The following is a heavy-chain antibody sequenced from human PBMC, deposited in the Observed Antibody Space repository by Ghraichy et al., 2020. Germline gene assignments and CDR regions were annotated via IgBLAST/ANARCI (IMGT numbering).Heavy chain of an antibody. CDR1: GFTFSNYG. J-gene: IGHJ1*01. D-gene: IGHD6-19*01. CDR2: ISGSGDST. CDR3: AKNREQWLPRAEYLHH. V-gene: IGHV3-23*01. Sequence: GGSLRLSCAASGFTFSNYGMSWVRQAPGKGLEWVSAISGSGDSTYYADFVKGRFTVSRDNSRNTMFLQMNTLRAEDTAVYYCAKNREQWLPRAEYLHHWGHGTLVAVSS.